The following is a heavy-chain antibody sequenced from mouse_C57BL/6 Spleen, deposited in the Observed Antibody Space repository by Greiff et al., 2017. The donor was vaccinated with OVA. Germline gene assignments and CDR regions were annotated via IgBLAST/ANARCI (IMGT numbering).Heavy chain of an antibody. J-gene: IGHJ2*01. D-gene: IGHD4-1*01. CDR1: GYTFTSYW. V-gene: IGHV1-5*01. CDR2: IYPGNSDT. Sequence: VQLQQSGTVLARPGASVKMSCKTSGYTFTSYWMHWVKQRPGQGLEWIGAIYPGNSDTSYNQKFKGKAKLTAVTSASTAYMELSSLTNEDSAVYYCTREVKLGNYFDYWGQGTTLTVSS. CDR3: TREVKLGNYFDY.